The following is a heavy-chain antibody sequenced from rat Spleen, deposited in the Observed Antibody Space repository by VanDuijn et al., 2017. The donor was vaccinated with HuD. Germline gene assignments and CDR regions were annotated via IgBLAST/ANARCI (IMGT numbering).Heavy chain of an antibody. CDR3: ATPTPGIPFTY. V-gene: IGHV5-31*01. D-gene: IGHD1-4*01. CDR2: ITNASGRT. Sequence: EVQLVESGGGLVQPGRSLKLSCVASGFTFNNYWMTWIRQAPGKGLEWVATITNASGRTYYPDSVKGRFTISRDTAQNTLYLQMNSLRSEETATYYCATPTPGIPFTYWGQGTLVTVSS. CDR1: GFTFNNYW. J-gene: IGHJ3*01.